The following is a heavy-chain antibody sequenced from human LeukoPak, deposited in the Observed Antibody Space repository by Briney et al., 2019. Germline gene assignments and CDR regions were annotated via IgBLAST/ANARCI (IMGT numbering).Heavy chain of an antibody. CDR2: INPNSGGT. D-gene: IGHD6-19*01. V-gene: IGHV1-2*02. J-gene: IGHJ4*02. CDR1: GYTFTGYY. Sequence: GASVNVSCKASGYTFTGYYMHWVRQAPGQGLEWMGWINPNSGGTNYAQKFQGRVTMTRDTSITTAYMELSRLRSDDTAVYYCATGRGIAVAVDYWGQGTLVTVSS. CDR3: ATGRGIAVAVDY.